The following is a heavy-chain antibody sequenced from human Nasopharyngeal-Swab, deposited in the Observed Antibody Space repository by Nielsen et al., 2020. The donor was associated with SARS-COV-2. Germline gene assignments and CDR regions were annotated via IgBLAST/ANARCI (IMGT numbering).Heavy chain of an antibody. D-gene: IGHD3-3*01. CDR3: ARSPSYYDFWSGYPFNYYYYYYMDV. J-gene: IGHJ6*03. CDR2: ISSSSSYI. V-gene: IGHV3-21*01. CDR1: GFTFSSYS. Sequence: GGSLRLSCAASGFTFSSYSMDWVRQAPGKGLEWVSSISSSSSYIYYADSVKGRFTISRDNAKNSLYLQMNSLRAEDTAVYYCARSPSYYDFWSGYPFNYYYYYYMDVWGKGTTVTVSS.